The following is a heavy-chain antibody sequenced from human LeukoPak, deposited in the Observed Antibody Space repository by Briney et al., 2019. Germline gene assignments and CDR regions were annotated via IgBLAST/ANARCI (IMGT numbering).Heavy chain of an antibody. CDR3: ARALGAFDI. V-gene: IGHV4-59*12. J-gene: IGHJ3*02. Sequence: SETLSLTCTVSGGSITSYYWSWIRQPPGEGLEWIAEISQNGDSNYNMSLKSRVTISLDKSKNQVSLKLNSVTAADTAVYYCARALGAFDIWGQGTMVTVSS. CDR2: ISQNGDS. CDR1: GGSITSYY.